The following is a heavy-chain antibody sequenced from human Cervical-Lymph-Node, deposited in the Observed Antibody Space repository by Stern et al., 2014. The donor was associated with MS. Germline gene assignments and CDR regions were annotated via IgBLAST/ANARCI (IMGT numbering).Heavy chain of an antibody. D-gene: IGHD3-16*02. CDR3: STLVAH. J-gene: IGHJ4*02. Sequence: VQLVESGGGLVKPGGSLRLSCAASGFTFNDLYINWIRQSPGKGLEWIAYISSSGTSVHYAESVKGRFIVSRNKDSNSFYLQMDSLRAEDTAIYYCSTLVAHWGQGTLVTVSS. CDR1: GFTFNDLY. V-gene: IGHV3-11*01. CDR2: ISSSGTSV.